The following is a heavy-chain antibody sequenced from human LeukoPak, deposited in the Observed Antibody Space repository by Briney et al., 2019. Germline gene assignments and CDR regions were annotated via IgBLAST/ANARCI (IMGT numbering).Heavy chain of an antibody. CDR3: ARDDLDCTGGTCYPDNY. D-gene: IGHD2-15*01. CDR2: ISAYNGNT. Sequence: ASMKVSCKASGYTFTTYGITWVRQAPGQGLEWMGWISAYNGNTSYAENLQGRVTMTTDTSTSTAYMELRNLRSDDTALYYCARDDLDCTGGTCYPDNYWGQGTLVAVSA. V-gene: IGHV1-18*01. CDR1: GYTFTTYG. J-gene: IGHJ4*02.